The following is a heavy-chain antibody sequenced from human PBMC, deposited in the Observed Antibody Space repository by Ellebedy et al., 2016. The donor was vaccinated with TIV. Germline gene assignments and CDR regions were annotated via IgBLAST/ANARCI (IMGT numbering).Heavy chain of an antibody. Sequence: PGGSLRLSCAASGFTFSSYGMHWVRQATGKGLEWVAVIWYDGSNKYYADSVKGRFTISRDNSKNTLYLQMNSLRAEDTAVYYCARDSQLRDYYYYYGMDVWGQGTTVTVSS. CDR2: IWYDGSNK. D-gene: IGHD2-2*01. CDR3: ARDSQLRDYYYYYGMDV. CDR1: GFTFSSYG. V-gene: IGHV3-33*01. J-gene: IGHJ6*02.